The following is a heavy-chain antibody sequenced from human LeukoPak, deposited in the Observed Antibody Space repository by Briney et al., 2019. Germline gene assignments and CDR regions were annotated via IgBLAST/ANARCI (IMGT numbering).Heavy chain of an antibody. Sequence: ASVTVPCKASGYTFTGHYMHWVRQAPGQGLEWMGRINPNSGGTNYAQKFQGRVTMTRDTSISTAYMELSRLRSDDTAVYYCARGAGYTGSYAGILDYWGQGTLVTVSS. D-gene: IGHD1-26*01. CDR2: INPNSGGT. CDR3: ARGAGYTGSYAGILDY. J-gene: IGHJ4*02. V-gene: IGHV1-2*06. CDR1: GYTFTGHY.